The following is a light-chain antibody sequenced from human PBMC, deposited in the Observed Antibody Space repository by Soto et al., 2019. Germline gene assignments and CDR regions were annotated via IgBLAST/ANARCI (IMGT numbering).Light chain of an antibody. J-gene: IGKJ3*01. CDR3: QQAGT. CDR2: GAS. V-gene: IGKV3-15*01. CDR1: QSVSSN. Sequence: EIVMTQSPATLSVSPGERATLSCRASQSVSSNLAWYQQKPGQAPRLLIYGASTRATGIPARFSGSGSGTEFTLTISSLQSEDFGVYYWQQAGTFGPGTKVDIK.